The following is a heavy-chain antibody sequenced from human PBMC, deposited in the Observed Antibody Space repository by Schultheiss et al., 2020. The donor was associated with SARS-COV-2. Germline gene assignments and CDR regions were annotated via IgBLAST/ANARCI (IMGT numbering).Heavy chain of an antibody. CDR2: IYYSGST. J-gene: IGHJ4*02. V-gene: IGHV4-31*03. Sequence: SETLSLTCTVSGGSISSGAYSWSWIRQHPGKGLEWIGYIYYSGSTYYNPSLKSRVTISVDTSKNQFSLKLSSVTAADTAVYYCARSYDILTPFDYWGQGTLVTVSS. CDR1: GGSISSGAYS. CDR3: ARSYDILTPFDY. D-gene: IGHD3-9*01.